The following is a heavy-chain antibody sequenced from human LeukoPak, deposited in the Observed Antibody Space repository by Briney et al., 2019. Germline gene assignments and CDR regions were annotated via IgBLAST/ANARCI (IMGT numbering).Heavy chain of an antibody. Sequence: SETLSLTCTVSGGSISSRSDYWGWIRQPPGKGLEWIGSIYYSGSTYYNPSLKSRVPISVDTSKNQCSLKLSSVTAADTAVYHCARHVAEELWFGELPNWFDPWGQGTLVTVSS. J-gene: IGHJ5*02. V-gene: IGHV4-39*01. CDR2: IYYSGST. D-gene: IGHD3-10*01. CDR3: ARHVAEELWFGELPNWFDP. CDR1: GGSISSRSDY.